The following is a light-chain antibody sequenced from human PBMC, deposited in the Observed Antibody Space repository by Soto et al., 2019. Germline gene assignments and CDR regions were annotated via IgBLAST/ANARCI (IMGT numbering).Light chain of an antibody. CDR3: CSYAGSYTLI. V-gene: IGLV2-11*01. CDR2: DVT. Sequence: QSVLTQPRSVSGSPGQSVTISCTGTSSDVGSYNYVSWYQQHPAKAPKLMIYDVTKRPSGVPDRFSGSKSGNTASLTISGLQAEDEADYYCCSYAGSYTLIFGGGTKLTVL. J-gene: IGLJ2*01. CDR1: SSDVGSYNY.